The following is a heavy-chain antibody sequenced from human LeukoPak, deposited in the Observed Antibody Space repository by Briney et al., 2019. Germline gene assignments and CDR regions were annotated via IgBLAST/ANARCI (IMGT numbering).Heavy chain of an antibody. CDR3: AKEGDYSSSSPFDY. V-gene: IGHV3-30-3*01. J-gene: IGHJ4*02. Sequence: PGRSLRLSCAASGFTFSSYAMHWVRQAPGKGLEWVAVISYDGSNKYYADSVKGRFTISRDNSKNTLYLQMNSLRAEDTAVYYCAKEGDYSSSSPFDYWGQGTLVTVSS. CDR2: ISYDGSNK. D-gene: IGHD6-6*01. CDR1: GFTFSSYA.